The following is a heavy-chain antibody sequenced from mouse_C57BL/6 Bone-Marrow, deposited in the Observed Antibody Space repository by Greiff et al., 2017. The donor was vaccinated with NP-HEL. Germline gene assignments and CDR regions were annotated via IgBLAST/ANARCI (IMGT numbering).Heavy chain of an antibody. D-gene: IGHD2-1*01. Sequence: EVQVVESGPVLVKPGASVKMSCQASGYTFTDYYMNWVKQSHGKSLEWIGVINPYNGGTSYNQKFKGKATLTVDKSSSTAYMELNSLTAYDSAVYDCARGDYYGNYLAWFAYWGQGTLVTVSA. V-gene: IGHV1-19*01. CDR2: INPYNGGT. CDR3: ARGDYYGNYLAWFAY. J-gene: IGHJ3*01. CDR1: GYTFTDYY.